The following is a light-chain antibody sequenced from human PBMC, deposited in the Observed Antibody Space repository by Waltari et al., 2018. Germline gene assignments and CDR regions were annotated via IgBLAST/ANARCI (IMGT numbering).Light chain of an antibody. J-gene: IGKJ4*01. V-gene: IGKV1-39*01. CDR3: QQSYNTTPT. Sequence: IQMTQSPSSLSASVGDRVTIPCRASPFISSYLNWYQQTPGRAPKLPIFAASSLESGVPSRISGSGSGTDFTLTISSLQVEDFVTYYCQQSYNTTPTFGGGTKVEIK. CDR2: AAS. CDR1: PFISSY.